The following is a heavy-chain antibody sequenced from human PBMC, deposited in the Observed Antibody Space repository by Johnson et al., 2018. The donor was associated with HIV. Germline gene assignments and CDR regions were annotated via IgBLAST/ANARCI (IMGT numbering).Heavy chain of an antibody. Sequence: VQLVESGGGVVQPGRSLRLSCAASGFTFSSYAMHWVRQAPGKGLEGVAVISYDGSNKYYADSGKGRFHISRDNAKNTLYLQMNSLRAEDTAVYYCARDRSRQLLLTSDAFDIWGQGTMVTVSS. J-gene: IGHJ3*02. V-gene: IGHV3-30*04. D-gene: IGHD2-15*01. CDR2: ISYDGSNK. CDR3: ARDRSRQLLLTSDAFDI. CDR1: GFTFSSYA.